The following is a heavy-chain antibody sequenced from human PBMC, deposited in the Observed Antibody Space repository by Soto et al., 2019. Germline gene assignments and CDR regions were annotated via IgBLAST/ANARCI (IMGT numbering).Heavy chain of an antibody. D-gene: IGHD2-21*01. V-gene: IGHV3-53*01. Sequence: EVQLVESGGGLIQPGGSLRLSCAASGFTFSSNDMNWVRQAPGKGLEWVSLIYSGGSTYYADSVKGRFTISRDNSKNTLYLQMSSLRAEDTAVYYCATRPLFPGAPWGPGKMVTVSS. CDR1: GFTFSSND. J-gene: IGHJ3*01. CDR2: IYSGGST. CDR3: ATRPLFPGAP.